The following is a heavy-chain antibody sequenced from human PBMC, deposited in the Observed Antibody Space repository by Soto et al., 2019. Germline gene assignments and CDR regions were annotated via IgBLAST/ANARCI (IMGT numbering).Heavy chain of an antibody. D-gene: IGHD2-15*01. V-gene: IGHV3-74*01. CDR2: ISSDGRST. CDR3: ARAIRISGDYALDV. J-gene: IGHJ3*01. CDR1: GFTFSSYW. Sequence: GGSLRLSCAASGFTFSSYWMNWVRQAPGEGLVWVSRISSDGRSTHYADSVKGRFTFSRDNAENTLYLQMNSLRAEDTAVYYCARAIRISGDYALDVWGQGTMVTVSS.